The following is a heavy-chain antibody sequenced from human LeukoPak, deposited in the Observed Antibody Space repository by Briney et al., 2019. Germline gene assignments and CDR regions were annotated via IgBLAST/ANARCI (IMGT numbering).Heavy chain of an antibody. J-gene: IGHJ4*02. Sequence: PGGSLRLSCAASGFTFSDYAMSWVRQAPGKGLEWVSAISGSGGSTYYADSVKGRFTISRDNSKNTLYLQMNSLRAEDTAVYYCAKVGYYDSSGYFDYWGQGTLVTVSS. CDR2: ISGSGGST. D-gene: IGHD3-22*01. CDR3: AKVGYYDSSGYFDY. V-gene: IGHV3-23*01. CDR1: GFTFSDYA.